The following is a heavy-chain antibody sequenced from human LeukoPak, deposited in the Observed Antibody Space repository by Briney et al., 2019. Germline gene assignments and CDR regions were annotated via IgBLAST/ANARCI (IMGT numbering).Heavy chain of an antibody. CDR2: IYYSGST. D-gene: IGHD3-3*01. Sequence: PSETLSLTCTVSGGSISSYYWSWIRQPPGKGLEWIGYIYYSGSTNYNPSLKSRVTISVDTSKNQFSLKLSSVTAADTAVYYCARVGTIFGVAPGNDYYYYYMDVWGKGTTVTVSS. CDR3: ARVGTIFGVAPGNDYYYYYMDV. CDR1: GGSISSYY. V-gene: IGHV4-59*01. J-gene: IGHJ6*03.